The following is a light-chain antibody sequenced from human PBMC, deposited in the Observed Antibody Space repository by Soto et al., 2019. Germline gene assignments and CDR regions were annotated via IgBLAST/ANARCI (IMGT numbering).Light chain of an antibody. Sequence: EIVLTQSPGTLSLSPGERATLSCRASQSVSSTHLAWYQQKPGQAPRLLIYGASSRATGIPDSFSGSGSGTDFTLTISRLEPEDFAMYSCQQYGSSPMYIFGQGTKLEI. CDR3: QQYGSSPMYI. J-gene: IGKJ2*01. CDR2: GAS. V-gene: IGKV3-20*01. CDR1: QSVSSTH.